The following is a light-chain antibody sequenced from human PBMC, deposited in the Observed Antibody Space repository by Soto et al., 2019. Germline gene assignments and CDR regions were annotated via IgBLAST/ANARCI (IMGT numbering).Light chain of an antibody. J-gene: IGKJ1*01. Sequence: DIQMTQSASALSASVGDRVTITCRASQSISSWLAWYQQKPGKAPKLLIYKASSLESGVPSRFSGSGSGTVFTLTISSLQPDDFATYYCQQYSTYWTLGQGTKVDIK. CDR3: QQYSTYWT. CDR1: QSISSW. CDR2: KAS. V-gene: IGKV1-5*03.